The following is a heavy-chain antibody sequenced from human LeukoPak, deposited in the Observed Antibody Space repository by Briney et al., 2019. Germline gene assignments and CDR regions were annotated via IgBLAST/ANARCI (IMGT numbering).Heavy chain of an antibody. CDR3: ARDVDYGDYVFDY. Sequence: SETLSLTCTVSGGSISSSSYYWGWIRQPPGKGLEWIGSIYYSGSTYYNPSLKSRVTISVDTSKNQFSLKLSSVTAADTAVYYCARDVDYGDYVFDYWGQGTLVTVSS. CDR1: GGSISSSSYY. CDR2: IYYSGST. J-gene: IGHJ4*02. V-gene: IGHV4-39*07. D-gene: IGHD4-17*01.